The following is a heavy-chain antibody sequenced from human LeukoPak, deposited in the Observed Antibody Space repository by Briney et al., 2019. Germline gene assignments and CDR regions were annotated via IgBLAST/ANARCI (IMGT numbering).Heavy chain of an antibody. Sequence: GGFLRLSCAASGFTFSSYGMHWVRQAPGKGLEWVAVIWYDGSNKYYADSVKGRFTISRDNSKNTLYLQMNSLRAEDTAVYYCARGELRYTNWFDPWGQGTLVTVSS. D-gene: IGHD3-9*01. CDR2: IWYDGSNK. CDR1: GFTFSSYG. V-gene: IGHV3-33*01. CDR3: ARGELRYTNWFDP. J-gene: IGHJ5*02.